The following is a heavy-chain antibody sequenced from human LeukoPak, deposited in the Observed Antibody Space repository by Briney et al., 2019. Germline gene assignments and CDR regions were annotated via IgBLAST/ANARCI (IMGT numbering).Heavy chain of an antibody. CDR3: ARVRSVGGNPHAFNI. CDR2: IAATSLHI. CDR1: GVTFSGYS. D-gene: IGHD4-23*01. V-gene: IGHV3-21*01. Sequence: GSLRLSCAASGVTFSGYSMNWVRQAPGKWLEWVSAIAATSLHIYYADSVKGRFTISRDNAKNSLYLQMNSLRVEDTALYYCARVRSVGGNPHAFNIWGQGTMVTVSS. J-gene: IGHJ3*02.